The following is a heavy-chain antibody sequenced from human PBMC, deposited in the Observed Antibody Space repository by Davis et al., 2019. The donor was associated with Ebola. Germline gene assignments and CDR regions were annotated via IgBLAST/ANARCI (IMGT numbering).Heavy chain of an antibody. CDR2: VSFDGSNK. CDR3: AKDTANIWFDI. V-gene: IGHV3-30*04. Sequence: GGSLRLSCVVSGFTLRNSAMVWVRQAPGKGLEWVASVSFDGSNKFYADSVKGRFTISRDNSRNTLYLQMNGLRVEDTAIYYCAKDTANIWFDIWGQGTMVTVSS. J-gene: IGHJ3*02. D-gene: IGHD2-21*02. CDR1: GFTLRNSA.